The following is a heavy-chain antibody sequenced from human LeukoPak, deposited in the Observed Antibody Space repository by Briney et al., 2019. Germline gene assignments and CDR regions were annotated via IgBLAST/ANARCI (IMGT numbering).Heavy chain of an antibody. J-gene: IGHJ4*02. V-gene: IGHV3-7*01. CDR2: INQDGSEK. D-gene: IGHD3-10*01. CDR1: GLTFSSYW. CDR3: VRDRSRFGESD. Sequence: PGGSLRLSCAASGLTFSSYWMSWVRQAPGKGLEWVANINQDGSEKYYVDSVKGRFIISRDNAKNSLYLQMNSLRAEDTALYYCVRDRSRFGESDWGQGTLVTVSS.